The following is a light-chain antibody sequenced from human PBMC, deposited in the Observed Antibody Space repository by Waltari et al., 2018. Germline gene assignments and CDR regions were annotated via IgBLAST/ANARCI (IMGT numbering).Light chain of an antibody. CDR1: QSVNTN. CDR2: GAS. V-gene: IGKV3-15*01. CDR3: QQYNDWPT. Sequence: EIVMTQSPVTLSVSPGERATLSCRASQSVNTNLAWYQQKPAQAPRLVVYGASTRATGIPARFSGGGSGTEFTLTITSLQSEDSAVYYFQQYNDWPTFGGGTKVEIK. J-gene: IGKJ4*01.